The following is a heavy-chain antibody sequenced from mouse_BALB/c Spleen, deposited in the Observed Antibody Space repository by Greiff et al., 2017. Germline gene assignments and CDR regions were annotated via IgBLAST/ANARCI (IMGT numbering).Heavy chain of an antibody. D-gene: IGHD2-2*01. CDR1: GFSLTNSG. V-gene: IGHV2-6-6*01. Sequence: VKLEESGPGLVAPSQSLSITCTVSGFSLTNSGVHWVRQSPGKGLEWLGVIWGDGSTNYNSAFKSRLSISKDNSKSQVFLKMNSLQTDDTARYYCAKPDGYDFAYWGQGTLVTVSA. CDR2: IWGDGST. J-gene: IGHJ3*01. CDR3: AKPDGYDFAY.